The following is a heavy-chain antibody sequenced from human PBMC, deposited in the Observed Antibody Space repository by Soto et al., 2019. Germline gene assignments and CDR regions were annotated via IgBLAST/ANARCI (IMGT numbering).Heavy chain of an antibody. V-gene: IGHV3-53*04. D-gene: IGHD6-19*01. CDR1: GFTVSSNY. CDR3: ARDRQSSCWLDAFDI. J-gene: IGHJ3*02. Sequence: GGSLRLSCAASGFTVSSNYMSWVRQAPGKGLEWVSVIFTGGGTYYADSVKGRFTISRHSSMNTVYLQMDSLRAEDTAVYYCARDRQSSCWLDAFDICGQWTMVTVSS. CDR2: IFTGGGT.